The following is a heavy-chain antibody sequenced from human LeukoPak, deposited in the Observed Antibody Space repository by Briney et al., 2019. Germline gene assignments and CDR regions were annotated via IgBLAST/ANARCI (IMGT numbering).Heavy chain of an antibody. V-gene: IGHV3-7*01. D-gene: IGHD1-26*01. J-gene: IGHJ4*02. CDR3: AMGNAFNF. Sequence: GGSLRVSCAASGFTFSSYWMYWVRQAPGKGLEWVANMNQDGTEKYYVDSVKARFTVSRDNAKNSLYLQMNSLRAEDTAVYYCAMGNAFNFWGQGTLVTVSS. CDR2: MNQDGTEK. CDR1: GFTFSSYW.